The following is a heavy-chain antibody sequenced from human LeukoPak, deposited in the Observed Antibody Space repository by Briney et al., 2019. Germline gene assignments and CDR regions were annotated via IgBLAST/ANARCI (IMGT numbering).Heavy chain of an antibody. V-gene: IGHV4-61*03. CDR2: IYYSGST. D-gene: IGHD2-15*01. CDR1: GGSISSSSYY. CDR3: ARHAELLYSWFDP. J-gene: IGHJ5*02. Sequence: PSETLSLTCTVPGGSISSSSYYWSWIRQPPGKGLEWIGYIYYSGSTNYNPSLKSRVTISVDTSKNHFSLKLSSVTAADTAVYYCARHAELLYSWFDPWGQGTLVTVSS.